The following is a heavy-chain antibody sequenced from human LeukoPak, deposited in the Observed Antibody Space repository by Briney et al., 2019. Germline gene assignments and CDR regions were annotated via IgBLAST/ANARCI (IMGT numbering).Heavy chain of an antibody. CDR3: AREYYYGSGSYLDY. CDR1: GGSISSYY. D-gene: IGHD3-10*01. J-gene: IGHJ4*02. V-gene: IGHV4-4*07. Sequence: PSETLSLTCTVSGGSISSYYWSWIRQPAGKGLEWIGRTYTSGSTNYNPSLKSRVTMSVDTSKNQFSLKLSSVTAADTAVYYCAREYYYGSGSYLDYWGQGTLVTVSS. CDR2: TYTSGST.